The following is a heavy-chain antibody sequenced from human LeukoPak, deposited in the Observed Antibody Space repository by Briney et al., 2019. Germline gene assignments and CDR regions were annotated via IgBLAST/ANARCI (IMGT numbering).Heavy chain of an antibody. V-gene: IGHV1-24*01. CDR1: GYTLTELS. Sequence: ASVKVSCKVSGYTLTELSMHWVRQAPGKGLEWMGGFDPEDGETIYAQKFQGRVTMTEDTSTDTAYMELSSLRSEDTAVYYCATVPHNPEIWWFDPWGQGTLVTVSP. CDR2: FDPEDGET. D-gene: IGHD1-1*01. J-gene: IGHJ5*02. CDR3: ATVPHNPEIWWFDP.